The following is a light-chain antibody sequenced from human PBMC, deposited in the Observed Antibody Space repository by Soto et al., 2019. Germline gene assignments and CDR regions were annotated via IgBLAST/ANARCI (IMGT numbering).Light chain of an antibody. J-gene: IGKJ1*01. CDR3: HQYGSSPST. Sequence: EIVLTQSPGTLSLSPGERVTLSCRASQSASTSYLAWYQQKPGQAPRLLIYGASSRATGIPDRFSGSGSGTDFTLTISRLEPEDFAVYYCHQYGSSPSTFGQGTKVEI. V-gene: IGKV3-20*01. CDR2: GAS. CDR1: QSASTSY.